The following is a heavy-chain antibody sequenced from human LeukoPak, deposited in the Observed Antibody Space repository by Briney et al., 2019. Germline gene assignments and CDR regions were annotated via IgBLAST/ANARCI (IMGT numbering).Heavy chain of an antibody. V-gene: IGHV1-3*01. Sequence: ASVKVSCKASGNTFTSYAMHWVRQAPGQRLEWMGWINAGNGNTKYSQKFQGRVTITRDTSASTAYMELSSLRSEDTAVYYCARARGSYPFDYWGQGTLVTVSS. CDR3: ARARGSYPFDY. CDR2: INAGNGNT. CDR1: GNTFTSYA. J-gene: IGHJ4*02. D-gene: IGHD1-26*01.